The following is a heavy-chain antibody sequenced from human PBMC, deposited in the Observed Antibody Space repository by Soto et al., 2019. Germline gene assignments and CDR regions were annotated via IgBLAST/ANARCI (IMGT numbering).Heavy chain of an antibody. CDR3: VKDRVQFTIHDAFDI. CDR2: ISGSGGST. D-gene: IGHD2-21*01. J-gene: IGHJ3*02. CDR1: GFTFSSYA. Sequence: GGSLRLSCAASGFTFSSYAMSWVRQAPGKGLEWVSAISGSGGSTYYADSVKGRFTISRDNSKNTLYLQMNSLRAEDTAVYYCVKDRVQFTIHDAFDIWGQGTMVTVSS. V-gene: IGHV3-23*01.